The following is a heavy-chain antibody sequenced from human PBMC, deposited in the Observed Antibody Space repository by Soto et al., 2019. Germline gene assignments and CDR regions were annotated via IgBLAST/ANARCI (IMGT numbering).Heavy chain of an antibody. CDR1: GFTFNTFP. Sequence: EVQLVESGGGFVQPGGSLRLSCAASGFTFNTFPMNWVRQAPGKGLEWLSHISSNSDAMYYADSVKGRFTISRDNARKSLYLQMNSLIVDDTAVYYCVRDYQYGFDMWGQGTMVTVSS. V-gene: IGHV3-48*01. D-gene: IGHD3-16*02. CDR3: VRDYQYGFDM. CDR2: ISSNSDAM. J-gene: IGHJ3*02.